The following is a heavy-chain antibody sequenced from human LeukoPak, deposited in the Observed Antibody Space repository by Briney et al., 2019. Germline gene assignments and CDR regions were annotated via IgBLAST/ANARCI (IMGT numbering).Heavy chain of an antibody. CDR3: AKDRWESSGSGSSLDY. J-gene: IGHJ4*02. D-gene: IGHD3-10*01. V-gene: IGHV3-30*18. CDR1: GFTLSIFG. CDR2: ISHDGSIK. Sequence: GGSLRLFCAASGFTLSIFGLHWVRHAPGKGLECVAFISHDGSIKYYADSVKGRLAISRDTSKNTLYLQMNSLRAEDTAVYYCAKDRWESSGSGSSLDYWGQGTLVTVSS.